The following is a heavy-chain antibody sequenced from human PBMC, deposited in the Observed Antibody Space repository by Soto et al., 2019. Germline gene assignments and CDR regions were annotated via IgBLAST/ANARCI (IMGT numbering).Heavy chain of an antibody. CDR2: IYHSGST. D-gene: IGHD2-15*01. Sequence: QVQLQESGPGLVKPSGTLSLTCAVPSGSISSSNGWGWVRHPPGKGREWIGEIYHSGSTNYNPSLKSRVTISVDKSKNQFSLKLSSVTAADTAVYYCARGDIVVVVAATSGAFDIWGQGTMVTVSS. V-gene: IGHV4-4*02. J-gene: IGHJ3*02. CDR1: SGSISSSNG. CDR3: ARGDIVVVVAATSGAFDI.